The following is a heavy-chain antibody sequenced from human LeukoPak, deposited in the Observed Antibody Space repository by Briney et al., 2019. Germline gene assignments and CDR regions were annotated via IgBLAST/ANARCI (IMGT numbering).Heavy chain of an antibody. Sequence: SVKVSCKASGGTFSKYTISWVRQRPGQGLEWMGGITPLFGTANYAQKFQGRVTITADESTSTAYMELSSLRSEDTAVYYCARDHAPYYYDSSGPQLFDYWGQGTLVTVSS. CDR1: GGTFSKYT. CDR3: ARDHAPYYYDSSGPQLFDY. CDR2: ITPLFGTA. J-gene: IGHJ4*02. D-gene: IGHD3-22*01. V-gene: IGHV1-69*13.